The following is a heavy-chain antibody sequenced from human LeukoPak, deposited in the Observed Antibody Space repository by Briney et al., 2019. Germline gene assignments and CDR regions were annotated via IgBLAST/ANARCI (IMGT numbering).Heavy chain of an antibody. CDR2: IYTSGST. J-gene: IGHJ4*02. CDR3: AGSSGSYLQSFDY. CDR1: GGSISSYY. V-gene: IGHV4-4*07. D-gene: IGHD1-26*01. Sequence: SETLSLTWTVAGGSISSYYWSWIRQPAGKGLELIGRIYTSGSTNYNPSLKSRVTMSVDTSKNQFSLKLSSVTAADTAVYYCAGSSGSYLQSFDYWGQGTLFTVSS.